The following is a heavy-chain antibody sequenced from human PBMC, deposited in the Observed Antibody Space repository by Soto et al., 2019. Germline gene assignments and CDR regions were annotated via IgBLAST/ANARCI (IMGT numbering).Heavy chain of an antibody. Sequence: GGSLRLSCAASGFTFDDYTMHWVRQAPGKGLEWVSLISWDGGSTYYADSVKGRFTISRDNSKNSLYLQMNSLRTEDTALYYCAKDNYYGSADYYYGMDVWGQGTTVTVSS. CDR2: ISWDGGST. J-gene: IGHJ6*02. D-gene: IGHD3-10*01. V-gene: IGHV3-43*01. CDR1: GFTFDDYT. CDR3: AKDNYYGSADYYYGMDV.